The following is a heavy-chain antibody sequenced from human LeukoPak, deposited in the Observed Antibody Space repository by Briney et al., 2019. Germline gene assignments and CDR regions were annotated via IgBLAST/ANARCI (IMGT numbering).Heavy chain of an antibody. V-gene: IGHV1-69*05. CDR2: IIPIFGTA. CDR1: GGTFSSYA. Sequence: ASVKVSCKASGGTFSSYAISWVRQAPGQGLEWMGGIIPIFGTANYAQKFQGRVTMTRDTSTSTVYMELSSLRSEDTAVYYCARAGIGQWLRLVQKDAFDIWGQGTMVTVSS. J-gene: IGHJ3*02. CDR3: ARAGIGQWLRLVQKDAFDI. D-gene: IGHD5-12*01.